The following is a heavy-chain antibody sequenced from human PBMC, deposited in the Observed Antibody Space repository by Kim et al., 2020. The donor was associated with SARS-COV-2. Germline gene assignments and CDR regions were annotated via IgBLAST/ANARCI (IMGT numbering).Heavy chain of an antibody. J-gene: IGHJ4*02. CDR1: GGSFSGYY. CDR2: INPSGST. V-gene: IGHV4-34*01. D-gene: IGHD2-2*02. Sequence: SETLSLTCAVYGGSFSGYYWTWIRQPPGKGLEWIGEINPSGSTNYNPSLKSRVTISVDTSKNQFSLKLGSVTAADTAVYYCAIGTAISRWGQGTLVTVSS. CDR3: AIGTAISR.